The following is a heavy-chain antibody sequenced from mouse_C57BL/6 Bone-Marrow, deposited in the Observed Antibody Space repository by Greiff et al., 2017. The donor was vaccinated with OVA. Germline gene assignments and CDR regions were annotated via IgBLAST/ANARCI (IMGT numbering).Heavy chain of an antibody. Sequence: EVKLMESGAELVKPGASVKLSCTASGFNIKDYYMHWVKQRTEQGLEWIGRIDPEDGETKYAPKFQGKATITADTSSNTAYLQLSSLTSEDTAVYYGARNYGSSYRAMDYWGQGTSVTVSS. D-gene: IGHD1-1*01. V-gene: IGHV14-2*01. CDR3: ARNYGSSYRAMDY. CDR2: IDPEDGET. CDR1: GFNIKDYY. J-gene: IGHJ4*01.